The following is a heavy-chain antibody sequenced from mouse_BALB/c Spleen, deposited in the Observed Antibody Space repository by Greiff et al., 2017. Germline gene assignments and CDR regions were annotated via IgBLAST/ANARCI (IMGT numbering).Heavy chain of an antibody. CDR2: ISSGGGST. J-gene: IGHJ2*01. Sequence: DVMLVESGGGLVKPGGSLKLSCAASGFAFSSYDMSWVRQTPEKRLEWVAYISSGGGSTYYPDTVKGRFTISRDNAKNTLYLQMSSLKSEDTAMYYCARHRDTTFGYWGQGTTLTVSS. V-gene: IGHV5-12-1*01. CDR1: GFAFSSYD. CDR3: ARHRDTTFGY. D-gene: IGHD1-1*01.